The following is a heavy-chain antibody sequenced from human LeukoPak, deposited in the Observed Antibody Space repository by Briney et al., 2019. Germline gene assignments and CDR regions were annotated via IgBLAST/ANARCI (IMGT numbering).Heavy chain of an antibody. CDR3: AKRYGSGSYYTD. D-gene: IGHD3-10*01. Sequence: PGGSLRVSCADSEFTFSSYSMSWVPQAPGKGPEWVSAICGSGGSTYYADSVRGGFTISRDNSKNRLYLQMNSLRAEDTAVYSCAKRYGSGSYYTDWGQGTPVTVSS. CDR2: ICGSGGST. V-gene: IGHV3-23*01. J-gene: IGHJ4*02. CDR1: EFTFSSYS.